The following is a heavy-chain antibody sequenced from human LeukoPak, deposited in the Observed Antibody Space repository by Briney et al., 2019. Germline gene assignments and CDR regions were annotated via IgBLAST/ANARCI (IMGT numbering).Heavy chain of an antibody. CDR1: EYTLTELS. V-gene: IGHV1-24*01. CDR2: FDPEDGET. Sequence: ASVKVSCKVSEYTLTELSMHWVRQAPGKGLEWMGGFDPEDGETIYAQKFQGRVTMTEGTSTDTAYMELSSLRSEDTAVYYCAKYHYDSSGYYGYWGQGTLVTVSS. D-gene: IGHD3-22*01. J-gene: IGHJ4*02. CDR3: AKYHYDSSGYYGY.